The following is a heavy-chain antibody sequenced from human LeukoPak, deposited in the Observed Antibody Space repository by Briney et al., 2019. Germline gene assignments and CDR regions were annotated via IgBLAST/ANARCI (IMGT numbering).Heavy chain of an antibody. CDR1: EFIFSSYA. CDR2: ISYDGGNK. Sequence: PGGSLRLSCEASEFIFSSYAMHWVRQAPVRGLEWVAVISYDGGNKYYADSVKGRFTISRDKSKNTLYLQMNSLRDEDTAVYYCARDRSGYFEYWGQGTLVTVSS. V-gene: IGHV3-30*04. CDR3: ARDRSGYFEY. J-gene: IGHJ4*02.